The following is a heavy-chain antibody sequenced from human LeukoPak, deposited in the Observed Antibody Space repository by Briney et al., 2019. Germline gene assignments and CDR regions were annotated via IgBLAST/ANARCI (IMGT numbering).Heavy chain of an antibody. CDR2: IYYSGST. Sequence: SETLSLTCAVSGGSISSDSYYWGWIRQPPGKGLEWIGSIYYSGSTYYNPSLKSRVTISVDTSKNQFSLKLSSVTAADTAVYYCVRVDNGGNYFDYWGQGTLVTVSS. J-gene: IGHJ4*02. V-gene: IGHV4-39*01. CDR3: VRVDNGGNYFDY. CDR1: GGSISSDSYY. D-gene: IGHD4-23*01.